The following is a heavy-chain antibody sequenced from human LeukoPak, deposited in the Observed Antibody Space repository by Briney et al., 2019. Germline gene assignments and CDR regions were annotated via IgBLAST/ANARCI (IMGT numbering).Heavy chain of an antibody. V-gene: IGHV5-51*01. D-gene: IGHD1-14*01. CDR2: IYPGDSDA. Sequence: GESLDSTCTGSGYTFSNYWIGWVRQMPGKGLEWMGIIYPGDSDATYSPSFRGQVTFSVDESRTTVYLEWTSLKASDTAMYFCARESETRRRFYGPWGQGSLPTLSS. J-gene: IGHJ5*02. CDR3: ARESETRRRFYGP. CDR1: GYTFSNYW.